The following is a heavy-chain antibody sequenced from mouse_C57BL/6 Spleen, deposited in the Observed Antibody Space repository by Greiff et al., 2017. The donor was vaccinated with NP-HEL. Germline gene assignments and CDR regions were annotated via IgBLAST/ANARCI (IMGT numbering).Heavy chain of an antibody. V-gene: IGHV3-1*01. J-gene: IGHJ1*03. CDR2: ISYSGST. CDR3: ASDSNWDPYWYFDV. D-gene: IGHD4-1*01. Sequence: DVKLQESGPGMVKPSQSLSLTCTVTGYSITSGYDWHWIRHFPGNKLEWMGYISYSGSTNYNPSLKSRISITHDTSKNHFFLKLNSVTTEDTATYYCASDSNWDPYWYFDVWGTGTTVTVAS. CDR1: GYSITSGYD.